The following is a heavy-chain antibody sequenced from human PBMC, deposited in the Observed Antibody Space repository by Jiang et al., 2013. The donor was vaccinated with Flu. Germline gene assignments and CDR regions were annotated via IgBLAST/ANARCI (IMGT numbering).Heavy chain of an antibody. J-gene: IGHJ4*02. D-gene: IGHD2-15*01. CDR1: GFTFSSYA. V-gene: IGHV3-23*01. CDR2: ISGSGAST. Sequence: QLLESGGGLEQPGGSLRLSCAASGFTFSSYAMTWVRQAPGKGLEWVSAISGSGASTYYVDSVKGRFTISRDNSKNTLDLQMSSLRAEDTAVYYCAKGPRCGSSCYYYFDYWGQGTLVTVSS. CDR3: AKGPRCGSSCYYYFDY.